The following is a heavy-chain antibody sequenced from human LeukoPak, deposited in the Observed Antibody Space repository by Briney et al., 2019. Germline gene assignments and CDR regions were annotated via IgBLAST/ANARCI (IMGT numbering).Heavy chain of an antibody. CDR3: ARGPVRLARPYDF. CDR2: INHSGST. Sequence: SETLSLTCAVYGGSFSYYYWSWIRQPPGKGLEWIGEINHSGSTNYNPSFKSRVTMSADTPKNQFSLNLTSVTAADTALYYCARGPVRLARPYDFWGQGTLVTVSS. D-gene: IGHD3-9*01. V-gene: IGHV4-34*01. J-gene: IGHJ4*02. CDR1: GGSFSYYY.